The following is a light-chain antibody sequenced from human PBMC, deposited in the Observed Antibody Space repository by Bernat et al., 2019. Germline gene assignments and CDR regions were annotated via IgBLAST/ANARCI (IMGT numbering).Light chain of an antibody. V-gene: IGKV1-16*01. CDR1: QDISKY. J-gene: IGKJ4*01. Sequence: DIQMTQSPSSLSASVGDRVTITCRATQDISKYLAWFQQKPGKAPKSLIYGEYIMYSGVPSRFSGSGSGTDFTLTISSLQPVDLATYYCQQYDRYPLTIGRGTKVEVK. CDR2: GEY. CDR3: QQYDRYPLT.